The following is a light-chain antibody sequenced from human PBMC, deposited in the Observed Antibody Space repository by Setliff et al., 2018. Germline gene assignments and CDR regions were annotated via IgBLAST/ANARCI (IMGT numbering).Light chain of an antibody. CDR2: NNN. CDR1: SSHIGTNT. Sequence: VLTQPPSASGTPGQRVTISCSGSSSHIGTNTVNWYQPLPGTAPKLLIYNNNQRPSGVPDRFSGSKSGTSASLAISGLQSGDEADYYCAAWDDSLNGYVFGTGTKVTVL. V-gene: IGLV1-44*01. CDR3: AAWDDSLNGYV. J-gene: IGLJ1*01.